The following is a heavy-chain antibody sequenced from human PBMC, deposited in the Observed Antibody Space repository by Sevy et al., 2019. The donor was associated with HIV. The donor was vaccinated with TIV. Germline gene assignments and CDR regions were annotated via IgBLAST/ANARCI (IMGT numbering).Heavy chain of an antibody. V-gene: IGHV3-49*03. CDR2: IRSKAYGGTT. CDR1: GFTFGDYA. D-gene: IGHD1-26*01. J-gene: IGHJ4*02. CDR3: TRTSSGSYPTYYFDY. Sequence: GGSLRLSCTASGFTFGDYAMSWFHQAPGKGLEWVGFIRSKAYGGTTEYAASVKGRFTISRDDSKSIAYLQMNSLKTEDTAVYYCTRTSSGSYPTYYFDYWGQGTLVTVSS.